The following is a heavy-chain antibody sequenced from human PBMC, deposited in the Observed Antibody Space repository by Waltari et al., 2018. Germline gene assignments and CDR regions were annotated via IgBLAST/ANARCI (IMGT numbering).Heavy chain of an antibody. D-gene: IGHD3-10*01. CDR3: ARAFITMVQGVIQFSYGMDV. V-gene: IGHV1-69*05. J-gene: IGHJ6*02. CDR1: GGTFSSYA. CDR2: IIPILGTA. Sequence: QVQLVQSGAEVKKPGSSVKVSCKASGGTFSSYAISWVRQAPGQGLEWMGGIIPILGTANYAQKFQGRVTITTDESTSTAYMELSSLRSEDTAVYYCARAFITMVQGVIQFSYGMDVWGQGTTVTVSS.